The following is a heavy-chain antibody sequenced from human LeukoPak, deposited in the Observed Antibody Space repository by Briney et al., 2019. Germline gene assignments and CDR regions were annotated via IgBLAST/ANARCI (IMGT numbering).Heavy chain of an antibody. CDR3: ARDRSLMYYYDSSGYVFDY. V-gene: IGHV1-69*13. J-gene: IGHJ4*02. CDR1: GGTFSSYA. CDR2: IIPIFGTA. D-gene: IGHD3-22*01. Sequence: SVKVSCKASGGTFSSYAISWVRQAPGQGLEWMGGIIPIFGTANYAQKFQGRVTITADESTSTVYMELSSLRSEDTAVYYCARDRSLMYYYDSSGYVFDYWGQGTLVTVSS.